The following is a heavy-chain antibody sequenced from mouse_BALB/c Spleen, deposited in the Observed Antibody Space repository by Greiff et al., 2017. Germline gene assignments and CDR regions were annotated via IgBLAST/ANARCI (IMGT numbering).Heavy chain of an antibody. J-gene: IGHJ4*01. CDR2: ISYSGST. Sequence: ESGPGLVKPSQSLSLTCTVTGYSITSDYAWNWIRQFPGNKLEWMGYISYSGSTSYNPSLKSRISITRDTSKNQFFLQLNSVTTEDTATYYCARRSERIYAMDYWGQGTSVTVSS. V-gene: IGHV3-2*02. CDR3: ARRSERIYAMDY. CDR1: GYSITSDYA.